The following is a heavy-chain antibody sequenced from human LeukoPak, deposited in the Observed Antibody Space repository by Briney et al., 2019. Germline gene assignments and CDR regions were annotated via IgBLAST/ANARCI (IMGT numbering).Heavy chain of an antibody. CDR1: GFTFSSYA. CDR3: GIDSPPHYYGSGSYSKGFDY. Sequence: GGSLRLSCAASGFTFSSYAMHWVRQAPGKGLEWVAVISYDGSNKYYADSVKGRFTISRDNSKNTLYLQMNSLRAEDTAVYYCGIDSPPHYYGSGSYSKGFDYWGQGTLVTVSS. D-gene: IGHD3-10*01. CDR2: ISYDGSNK. J-gene: IGHJ4*02. V-gene: IGHV3-30-3*01.